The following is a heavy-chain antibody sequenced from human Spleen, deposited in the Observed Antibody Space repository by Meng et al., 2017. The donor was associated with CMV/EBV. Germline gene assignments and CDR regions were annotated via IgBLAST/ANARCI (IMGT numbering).Heavy chain of an antibody. CDR2: TRSKAYGGTI. V-gene: IGHV3-49*04. CDR1: GFTFVDYA. J-gene: IGHJ6*02. Sequence: GGSLRLSCTASGFTFVDYAMTWVRQAPGKGLEWVGSTRSKAYGGTIEYAASVKGRFTISRDDFKRTAYLQMNSLKTEDTAVYYCTRVGGYCSGGSCNSYYYYGLDVWGQGTTVTVSS. CDR3: TRVGGYCSGGSCNSYYYYGLDV. D-gene: IGHD2-15*01.